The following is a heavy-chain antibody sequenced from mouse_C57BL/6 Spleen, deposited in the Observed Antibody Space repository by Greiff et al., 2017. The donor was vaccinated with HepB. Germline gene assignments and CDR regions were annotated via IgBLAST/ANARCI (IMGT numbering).Heavy chain of an antibody. CDR1: GFTFSDYY. CDR3: ARDRYGSRGHYAMDY. D-gene: IGHD1-1*01. Sequence: EVKLVESEGGLVQPGSSMKLSCTASGFTFSDYYMAWVRQVPEKGLEWVANINYDGSSTYYLDSLKSRFIISIDNAKNILYLQMSSLKSEDTATYYCARDRYGSRGHYAMDYWGQGTSVTVSS. V-gene: IGHV5-16*01. J-gene: IGHJ4*01. CDR2: INYDGSST.